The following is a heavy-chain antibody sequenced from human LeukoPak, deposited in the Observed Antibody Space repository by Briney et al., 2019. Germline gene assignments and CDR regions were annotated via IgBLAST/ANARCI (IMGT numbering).Heavy chain of an antibody. CDR1: GGSFSGYY. Sequence: SETLSLTCAVYGGSFSGYYWSWIRQPPGKGREWIGEINHSGSTNYNPSLKSRVTISVDTSKNQFSLKLSSVTAADTAVYYCARGKLTRGAFDIWGQGTMVTVSS. CDR3: ARGKLTRGAFDI. V-gene: IGHV4-34*01. CDR2: INHSGST. D-gene: IGHD2-2*01. J-gene: IGHJ3*02.